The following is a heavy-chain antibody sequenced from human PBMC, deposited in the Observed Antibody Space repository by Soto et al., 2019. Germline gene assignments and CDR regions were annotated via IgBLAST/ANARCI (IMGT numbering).Heavy chain of an antibody. Sequence: SETLSLTCAVYGGSFSGYYWSWIRQPPGKGLEWIGEINHSGSTNYNPSLKSRVTISVDTSKNQFSLKLSSVTAADTAVYYCARSLYCSGGSCYRGVDAFDIWGKGTMVTVS. CDR2: INHSGST. J-gene: IGHJ3*02. CDR3: ARSLYCSGGSCYRGVDAFDI. D-gene: IGHD2-15*01. V-gene: IGHV4-34*01. CDR1: GGSFSGYY.